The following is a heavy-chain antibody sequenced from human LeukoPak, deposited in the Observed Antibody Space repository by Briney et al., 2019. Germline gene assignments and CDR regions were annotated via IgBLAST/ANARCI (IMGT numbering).Heavy chain of an antibody. CDR1: GFTFSSYW. CDR3: ARVPYYFDSSGYYY. Sequence: PGGSLRLSCAASGFTFSSYWMHWVRQAPGKGLVWGSRINSDGSSTSYADSVKGRFTISRDNAKHTLYLQMNSLRAEDTAVYYCARVPYYFDSSGYYYWGQGTLVTVSS. D-gene: IGHD3-22*01. J-gene: IGHJ4*02. V-gene: IGHV3-74*01. CDR2: INSDGSST.